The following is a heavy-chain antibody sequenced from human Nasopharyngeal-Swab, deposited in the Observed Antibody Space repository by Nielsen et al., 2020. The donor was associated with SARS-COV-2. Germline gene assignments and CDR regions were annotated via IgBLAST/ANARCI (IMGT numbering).Heavy chain of an antibody. CDR3: AKFHGSGNYFDY. J-gene: IGHJ4*02. CDR1: GFTFDDYA. Sequence: GGFLSLSSAPSGFTFDDYAMHWVRQAPGKGLECVSVISWNSGSIGSADLVKGRFTLSRDNAKNSLYLQMDSLRAEDTALYYCAKFHGSGNYFDYWGQGTLVTVSS. V-gene: IGHV3-9*01. D-gene: IGHD3-10*01. CDR2: ISWNSGSI.